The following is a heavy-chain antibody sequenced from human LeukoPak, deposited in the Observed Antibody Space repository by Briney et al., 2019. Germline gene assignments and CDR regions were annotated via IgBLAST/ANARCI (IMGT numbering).Heavy chain of an antibody. J-gene: IGHJ3*02. CDR1: GYRFIGYD. V-gene: IGHV1-2*02. CDR3: ARSRDDAFDI. CDR2: INPNSGGT. Sequence: GAAVTVSFTGSGYRFIGYDMHWVRQARGQGREWMGWINPNSGGTDSAQKFQDRVTMARDTSIPTAYMELSRLISDDTAVYYCARSRDDAFDIWGQGTMVTVSS.